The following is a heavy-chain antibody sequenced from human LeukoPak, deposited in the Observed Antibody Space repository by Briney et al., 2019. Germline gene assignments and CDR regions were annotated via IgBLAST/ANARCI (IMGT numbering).Heavy chain of an antibody. CDR1: GYTFTSYG. D-gene: IGHD4-17*01. Sequence: ASVKVSCKASGYTFTSYGISWVRQAPGQGLEWMGWISAYNGNTNYAQKLQGRVTMTTDTSTSTAYMELRSLRSDDTAVYYCARGSKDYGRKTWFDPWGQGTLVTVSS. V-gene: IGHV1-18*04. J-gene: IGHJ5*02. CDR2: ISAYNGNT. CDR3: ARGSKDYGRKTWFDP.